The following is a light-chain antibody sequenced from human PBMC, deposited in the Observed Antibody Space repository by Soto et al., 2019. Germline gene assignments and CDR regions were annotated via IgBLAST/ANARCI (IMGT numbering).Light chain of an antibody. V-gene: IGLV4-60*02. Sequence: QLVLTQSSSASASLGSSVKLTCTLSSGHSSYIIAWHQQQPGKTPRYLMKLESSGSYNKGSGVPDRFSGSSSGADRYLTISNLQFEDEADYYCEAWDSSTRVFGGGTKLTVL. J-gene: IGLJ3*02. CDR3: EAWDSSTRV. CDR1: SGHSSYI. CDR2: LESSGSY.